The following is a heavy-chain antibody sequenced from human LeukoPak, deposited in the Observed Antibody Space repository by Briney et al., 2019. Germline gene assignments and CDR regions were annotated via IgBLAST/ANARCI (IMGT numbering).Heavy chain of an antibody. V-gene: IGHV3-30*04. J-gene: IGHJ6*03. D-gene: IGHD6-19*01. Sequence: GGSLRLSCAASGFTFSSYAMHWVRQAPGKGLEWVALISYDGSNKYYADSVKGRFTISRDNSKSTLYLQMNSLRAEDTAVYYCARVGIAVAGGVYYYYYMDVWGKGTTVTVSS. CDR3: ARVGIAVAGGVYYYYYMDV. CDR2: ISYDGSNK. CDR1: GFTFSSYA.